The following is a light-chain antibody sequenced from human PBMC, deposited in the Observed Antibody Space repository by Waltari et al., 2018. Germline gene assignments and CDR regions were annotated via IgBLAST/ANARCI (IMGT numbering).Light chain of an antibody. V-gene: IGKV1-39*01. CDR2: AAS. CDR3: QQSYSTPYT. CDR1: QSISSY. Sequence: IQMTQSPSSLSASVGDRVTITCRASQSISSYLNWYQQKPGKAPKLLNYAASSLQSGVPSRFSGSGSGTDFTLTISSLQPEDFATYYCQQSYSTPYTFGQGTKLEIK. J-gene: IGKJ2*01.